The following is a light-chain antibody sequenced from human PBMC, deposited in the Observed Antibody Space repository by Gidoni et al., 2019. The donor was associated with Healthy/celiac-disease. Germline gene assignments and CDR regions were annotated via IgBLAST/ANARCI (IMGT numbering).Light chain of an antibody. CDR3: QQYNNWPPYT. Sequence: EIVLTQSPATLSVSPGERATLSCRASQSVSSNLAWYQQKPGQAPRLLIYGASPRATGIPARFSGSGSGTEFTLTISSLQSEEFAVYYCQQYNNWPPYTFGQXTKLEIK. CDR2: GAS. J-gene: IGKJ2*01. V-gene: IGKV3-15*01. CDR1: QSVSSN.